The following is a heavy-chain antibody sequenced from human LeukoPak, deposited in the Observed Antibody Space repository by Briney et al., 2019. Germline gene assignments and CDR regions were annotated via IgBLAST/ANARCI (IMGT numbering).Heavy chain of an antibody. CDR2: ISGSGGST. Sequence: GGSLRLSCAASGFTFSSYGMSWVRQAPGKGLEWVSAISGSGGSTYYADSVKGRFTISRDNSKNTLYLQMNSLRAEDTPVYYCAKDLYYDILTGSHFDYWGQGTLVTVSS. D-gene: IGHD3-9*01. V-gene: IGHV3-23*01. J-gene: IGHJ4*02. CDR3: AKDLYYDILTGSHFDY. CDR1: GFTFSSYG.